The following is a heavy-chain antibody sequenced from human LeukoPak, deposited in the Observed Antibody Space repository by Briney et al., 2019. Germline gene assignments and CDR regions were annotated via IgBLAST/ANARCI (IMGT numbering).Heavy chain of an antibody. D-gene: IGHD2-2*01. CDR3: AKDHYFPPIVVVPAIDY. CDR1: GFTFSSYG. V-gene: IGHV3-30*02. J-gene: IGHJ4*02. Sequence: GGSLRLSCAASGFTFSSYGMHWVRQAPGKGLEWVAFIRYDGSNKYYADSVKGRFTISRDNSKNTLYLQMNSLRAEDTAVYYCAKDHYFPPIVVVPAIDYWGQGTLVTVSS. CDR2: IRYDGSNK.